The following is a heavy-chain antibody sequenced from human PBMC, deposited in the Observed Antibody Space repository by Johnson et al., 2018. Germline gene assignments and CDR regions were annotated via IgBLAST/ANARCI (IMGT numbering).Heavy chain of an antibody. Sequence: VQLVESGGGLVQPGRSLRLSCAASGFTFDDYAMHWVRQAPGKGLEWVSGISWDSGGLGYADSVKGRFTISRDNAKHSLYLQMNSLRPEDTALYYFAKDGGDYDIVTDSHYYYYGMDVWGQGTTVIVSS. CDR3: AKDGGDYDIVTDSHYYYYGMDV. V-gene: IGHV3-9*01. CDR1: GFTFDDYA. J-gene: IGHJ6*02. CDR2: ISWDSGGL. D-gene: IGHD3-9*01.